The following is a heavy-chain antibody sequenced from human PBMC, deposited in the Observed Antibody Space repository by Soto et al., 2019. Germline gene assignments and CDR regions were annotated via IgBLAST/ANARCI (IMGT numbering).Heavy chain of an antibody. V-gene: IGHV1-2*07. CDR1: GYTFTAYS. J-gene: IGHJ6*04. CDR2: INPNGSGT. CDR3: AREQSPTSGWPRREG. D-gene: IGHD6-19*01. Sequence: ASVKVSCKASGYTFTAYSMQCARQAPGKGLEWMGWINPNGSGTNYAHTFQGRVTMTRNTSISTANIELNRPTSDDTAAYYCAREQSPTSGWPRREGWGDRNTVSVSA.